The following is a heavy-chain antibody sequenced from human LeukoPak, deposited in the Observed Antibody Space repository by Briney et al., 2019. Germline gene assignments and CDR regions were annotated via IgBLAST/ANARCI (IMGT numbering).Heavy chain of an antibody. J-gene: IGHJ6*02. CDR3: ARRVTLVRGVSYPGLDV. Sequence: PSETLSLTCTVSGGSISSYYWSWIRQPAGKGLEWIGRIYTSGSTNYNPSLKSRVTISIDTSKTQFSLKLSAVTAADTAVYYCARRVTLVRGVSYPGLDVWGQGTTVTVSS. CDR2: IYTSGST. V-gene: IGHV4-4*07. D-gene: IGHD3-10*01. CDR1: GGSISSYY.